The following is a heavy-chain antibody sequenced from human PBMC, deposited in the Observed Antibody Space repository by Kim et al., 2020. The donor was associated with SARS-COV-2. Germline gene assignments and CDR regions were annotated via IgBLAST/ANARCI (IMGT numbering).Heavy chain of an antibody. D-gene: IGHD3-9*01. CDR3: TRDMYQGVPGPFDDY. J-gene: IGHJ4*02. CDR2: IRSNAYGGTT. V-gene: IGHV3-49*04. CDR1: GFTFGDYA. Sequence: GGSLRLSCTASGFTFGDYAMSWVRQAPGKGLEWVGFIRSNAYGGTTAYAAYVKGRFTISRDESKSIAYLQMHSLKTEDTAVYYCTRDMYQGVPGPFDDYWGQGTLVTVSS.